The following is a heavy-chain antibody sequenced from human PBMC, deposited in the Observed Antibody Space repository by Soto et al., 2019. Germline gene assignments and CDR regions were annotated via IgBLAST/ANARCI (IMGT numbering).Heavy chain of an antibody. V-gene: IGHV3-48*02. J-gene: IGHJ6*02. CDR1: GFTFNSYN. Sequence: EVQLVESGGGLVQPGGSLRLSCAASGFTFNSYNMNWVRQAPGKGLEWVSYISESSESGSTIYYADSVKGRFTISRDNAKNSVYLQMNSLRDEDTAVYYCARDPPYCSGGRCRDYYYYGMDVWGQGTTVTVSS. D-gene: IGHD2-15*01. CDR3: ARDPPYCSGGRCRDYYYYGMDV. CDR2: ISESSESGSTI.